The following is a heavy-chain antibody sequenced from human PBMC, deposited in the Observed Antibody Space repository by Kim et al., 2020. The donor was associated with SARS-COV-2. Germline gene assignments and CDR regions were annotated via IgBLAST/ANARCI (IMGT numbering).Heavy chain of an antibody. CDR3: ARTQLLLGDDY. D-gene: IGHD3-22*01. V-gene: IGHV3-48*04. CDR2: ISSSSTMI. CDR1: GFRFSHYG. J-gene: IGHJ4*02. Sequence: GGSLRLSCAVTGFRFSHYGMNWVRQAPGQGLEWVSYISSSSTMIYYADSVKGRFTVSRDNVENSLYLQMDSLRVEDTAVYYCARTQLLLGDDYWGQGTLV.